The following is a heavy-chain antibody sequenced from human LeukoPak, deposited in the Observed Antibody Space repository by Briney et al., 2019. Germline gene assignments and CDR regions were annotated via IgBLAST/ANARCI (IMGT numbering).Heavy chain of an antibody. CDR1: GYTFTGYY. D-gene: IGHD4-17*01. J-gene: IGHJ4*02. CDR3: ARDLGAATVTATDDY. CDR2: INPNSGGT. V-gene: IGHV1-2*02. Sequence: ASVKVSCKASGYTFTGYYMHWVRQAPGQGLEWMGWINPNSGGTNYAQKFQGRVTMTRVTSISTAYMELSRLRSDDTAVYYCARDLGAATVTATDDYWGQGTLVTVSS.